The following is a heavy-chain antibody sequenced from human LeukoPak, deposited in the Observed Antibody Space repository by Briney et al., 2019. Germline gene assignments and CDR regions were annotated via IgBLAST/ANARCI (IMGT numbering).Heavy chain of an antibody. CDR3: AKDRGEYSRSHDGY. CDR1: GFTFSSYG. D-gene: IGHD6-6*01. CDR2: IRYDGSNK. V-gene: IGHV3-30*02. J-gene: IGHJ4*02. Sequence: GGSLRLSCATSGFTFSSYGMHWVRQAPGKGLEWVAFIRYDGSNKYYADSVKGRFTISRDNSKNTLYLQMNSLRAEDTAVYYCAKDRGEYSRSHDGYWGQGTLVTVSS.